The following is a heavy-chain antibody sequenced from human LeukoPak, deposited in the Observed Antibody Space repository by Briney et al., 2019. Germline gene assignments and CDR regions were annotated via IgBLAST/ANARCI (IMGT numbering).Heavy chain of an antibody. D-gene: IGHD4-11*01. CDR2: INPSGGST. CDR1: GYTFTSYY. J-gene: IGHJ6*02. CDR3: AREVTHHVYYGMDV. V-gene: IGHV1-46*01. Sequence: ASVKVSCKASGYTFTSYYMHWVRQAPGQGLEWMGIINPSGGSTNYAQKFQGRVTMTTDTSTSTAYMELRSLRSDDTAVYFCAREVTHHVYYGMDVWGQGTTVTVSS.